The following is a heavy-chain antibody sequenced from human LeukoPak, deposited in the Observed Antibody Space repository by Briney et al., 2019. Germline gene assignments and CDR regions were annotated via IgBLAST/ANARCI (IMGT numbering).Heavy chain of an antibody. D-gene: IGHD7-27*01. Sequence: GGSLRLSCAASGFTFSDYWVHWVRQAPGKGLVWVSRISTDASDITYADSVKGRFTIYRENAKNTLYLQMNSLRAEDTAVYYCARDRSMTNGGFDYWGQGSLVTVSS. J-gene: IGHJ4*02. V-gene: IGHV3-74*01. CDR3: ARDRSMTNGGFDY. CDR1: GFTFSDYW. CDR2: ISTDASDI.